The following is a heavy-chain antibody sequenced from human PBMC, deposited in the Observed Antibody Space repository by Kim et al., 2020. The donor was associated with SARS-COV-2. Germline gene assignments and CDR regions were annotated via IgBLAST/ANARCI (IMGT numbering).Heavy chain of an antibody. Sequence: SETLSLTCAVYGGSFSGYYWSWIRQPPGKGLEWIGEINHSGSTNYNPSLKSRVTISVDTSKNQFSLKLSSVTAADTAVYYCASSKGRRAFDIWGQGTMVT. V-gene: IGHV4-34*01. CDR2: INHSGST. CDR3: ASSKGRRAFDI. J-gene: IGHJ3*02. CDR1: GGSFSGYY.